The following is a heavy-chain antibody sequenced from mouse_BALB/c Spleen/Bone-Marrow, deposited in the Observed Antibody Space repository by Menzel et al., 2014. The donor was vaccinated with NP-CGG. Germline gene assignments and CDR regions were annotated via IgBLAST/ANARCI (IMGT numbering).Heavy chain of an antibody. D-gene: IGHD1-2*01. V-gene: IGHV4-1*02. CDR2: INPDRRTL. CDR3: ARLHYYGYGAY. J-gene: IGHJ3*01. CDR1: GFDFSTFW. Sequence: VQSGGSLKFSCAASGFDFSTFWMSWVRQAPGKGLEWIGEINPDRRTLNYSPSLKDKFVISRDNAKNTLYTLMSKVRSEHTALYYCARLHYYGYGAYWGQGTLVTVSA.